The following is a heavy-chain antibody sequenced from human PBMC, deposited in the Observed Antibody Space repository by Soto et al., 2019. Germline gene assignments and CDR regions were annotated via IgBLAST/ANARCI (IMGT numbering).Heavy chain of an antibody. D-gene: IGHD3-10*01. CDR2: ISVHNGNT. J-gene: IGHJ6*02. Sequence: QVQLVQSGGEVKKPGASVKVSCKASGHTSANYGITWVRQAPGQGLEWMGWISVHNGNTQYAQKLQGRVSMTTDISTSTVYMELRSLRSVDTAVYQCATGDTYGRLDVWGQGTTVAVSS. CDR3: ATGDTYGRLDV. V-gene: IGHV1-18*01. CDR1: GHTSANYG.